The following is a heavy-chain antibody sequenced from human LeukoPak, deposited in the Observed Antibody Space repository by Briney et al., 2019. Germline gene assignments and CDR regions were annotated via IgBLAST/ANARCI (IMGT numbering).Heavy chain of an antibody. CDR2: INPNSGGT. J-gene: IGHJ4*02. CDR1: GYTFTGYY. D-gene: IGHD3-9*01. V-gene: IGHV1-2*02. CDR3: ARGNDILTGYYRLYFDY. Sequence: GASVKVSCEASGYTFTGYYMHWVRQAPGQGLEWMGWINPNSGGTNYAQKFQGRVTMTRDTSISTAYMELSRLRSDDTAVYYCARGNDILTGYYRLYFDYWGQGTLVTVSS.